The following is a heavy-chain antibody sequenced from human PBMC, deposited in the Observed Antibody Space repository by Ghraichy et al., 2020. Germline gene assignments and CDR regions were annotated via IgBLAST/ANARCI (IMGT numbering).Heavy chain of an antibody. D-gene: IGHD3-9*01. CDR1: GFTFSSYA. J-gene: IGHJ4*02. Sequence: SCAASGFTFSSYAMSWVRQAPGKGLEWVSAISGSGGSTYYADSVKGRFTISRDNSKNTLYLQMNSLRAEDTAVYYCAKAVRFRYSTGCLDYWGQGTLVTVSS. CDR3: AKAVRFRYSTGCLDY. CDR2: ISGSGGST. V-gene: IGHV3-23*01.